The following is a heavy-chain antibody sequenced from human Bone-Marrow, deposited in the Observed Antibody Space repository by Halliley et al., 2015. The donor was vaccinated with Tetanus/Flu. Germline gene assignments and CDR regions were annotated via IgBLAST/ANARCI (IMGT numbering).Heavy chain of an antibody. CDR3: ARNLGNRGYCGSSSFCCFHSGMDV. D-gene: IGHD2-2*01. CDR1: GGSIDRGDYS. J-gene: IGHJ6*02. CDR2: IYNSGSA. V-gene: IGHV4-31*03. Sequence: TLSLTCTVSGGSIDRGDYSWSWIRQHPGKGLEWIGDIYNSGSAYYNPSHESRVTISVDTSKNQLSLKMSSVTAADTAVFYCARNLGNRGYCGSSSFCCFHSGMDVWGQGTTLTVSS.